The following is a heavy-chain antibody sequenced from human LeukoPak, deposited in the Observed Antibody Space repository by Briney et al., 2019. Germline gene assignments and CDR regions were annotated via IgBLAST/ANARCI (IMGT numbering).Heavy chain of an antibody. Sequence: SETLSLTCTVSGGSISSSSYYWGWIRQPPGKGLEWIGSIYYSGSTYYNPSLKSRVTISVDTSKNQFSLKLSSVTAADTAVYYCARVPGRVAFDIWGQGTMVTVSS. V-gene: IGHV4-39*07. CDR2: IYYSGST. CDR3: ARVPGRVAFDI. CDR1: GGSISSSSYY. D-gene: IGHD1-14*01. J-gene: IGHJ3*02.